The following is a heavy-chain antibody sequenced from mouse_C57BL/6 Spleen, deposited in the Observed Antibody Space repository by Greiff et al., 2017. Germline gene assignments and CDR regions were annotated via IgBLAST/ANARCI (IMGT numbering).Heavy chain of an antibody. Sequence: VKLQQPGAELVRPGSSVKLSCKASGYTFTSYWMHWVKQRPIQGLEWIGNIDPSDSETHYNQKFKDKATLTVDKSSSTAYMQLSSLTSEDSAVYYCARLNYFWYFDVWGTGTTVTVSS. CDR3: ARLNYFWYFDV. V-gene: IGHV1-52*01. J-gene: IGHJ1*03. CDR1: GYTFTSYW. CDR2: IDPSDSET. D-gene: IGHD1-1*01.